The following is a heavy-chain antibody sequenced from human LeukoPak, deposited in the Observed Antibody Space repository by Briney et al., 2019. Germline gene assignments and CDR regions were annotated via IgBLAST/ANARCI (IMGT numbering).Heavy chain of an antibody. CDR2: IYYSGST. J-gene: IGHJ4*02. D-gene: IGHD5-24*01. V-gene: IGHV4-59*01. CDR3: ARVLRRVGYPHFDY. Sequence: SEXLXXXCTVXGGSISSYYWXWLRQPPGKGLEXIGYIYYSGSTNYNPSLTRRGTISVETYKNQFSLKLSSVTAADTAVYYCARVLRRVGYPHFDYWGQGTLVTVSS. CDR1: GGSISSYY.